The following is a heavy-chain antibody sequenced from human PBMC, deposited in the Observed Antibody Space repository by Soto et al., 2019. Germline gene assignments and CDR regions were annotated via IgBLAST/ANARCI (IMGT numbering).Heavy chain of an antibody. V-gene: IGHV3-23*01. CDR2: LSGSDGST. CDR1: GFTFNSYA. J-gene: IGHJ4*02. Sequence: EVQLLESGGGLVQPGGSLRLSCAASGFTFNSYAMNWVRQAPGKGLEWVSGLSGSDGSTYYADSVKGRFTISRDSSKSTLFLQMNSMRAEDTAVYYCATRGPQYYFDSWGQGTLVTVSS. D-gene: IGHD3-16*01. CDR3: ATRGPQYYFDS.